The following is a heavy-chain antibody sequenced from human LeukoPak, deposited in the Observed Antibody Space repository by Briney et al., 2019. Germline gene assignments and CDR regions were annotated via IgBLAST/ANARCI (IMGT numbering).Heavy chain of an antibody. CDR1: GFTFSNYA. Sequence: PGGSLRLSCAASGFTFSNYAMSWVRQAPGKGLEWVSVIYSGGSTYYADSVKGRFTISRDNSKNTLYLQMNSLRAEDTAVYYCARSKWLEDAFDIWGQGTMVTVSS. D-gene: IGHD6-19*01. J-gene: IGHJ3*02. V-gene: IGHV3-66*01. CDR2: IYSGGST. CDR3: ARSKWLEDAFDI.